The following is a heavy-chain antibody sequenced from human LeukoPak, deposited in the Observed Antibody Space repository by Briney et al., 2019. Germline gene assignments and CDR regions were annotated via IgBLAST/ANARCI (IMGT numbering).Heavy chain of an antibody. J-gene: IGHJ5*01. CDR2: IYTSGST. V-gene: IGHV4-61*02. CDR3: AREGGYGSSTSCSYNWFDS. Sequence: SETVSLTCTVSGGSISSGSYYWSWLRQPAGKGLEWNGRIYTSGSTNYNPSLKSRVTISVDTSTNQLSLKLSSVTAADTAVYYCAREGGYGSSTSCSYNWFDSWGQGTMVTVSS. CDR1: GGSISSGSYY. D-gene: IGHD2-2*01.